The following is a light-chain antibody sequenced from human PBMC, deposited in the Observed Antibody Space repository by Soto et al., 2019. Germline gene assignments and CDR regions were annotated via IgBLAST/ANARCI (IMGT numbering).Light chain of an antibody. CDR2: DVS. CDR3: SSYTSSSAHVV. CDR1: SSDVGGYNY. Sequence: QSALTQPASVSGSSGQSITISCTGTSSDVGGYNYVSWYQQHPGKAPKLMIYDVSNQPSGVSSRVSGSKSGNTASRTISGLQAEHEADYYCSSYTSSSAHVVFGGGTAVIVL. J-gene: IGLJ2*01. V-gene: IGLV2-14*01.